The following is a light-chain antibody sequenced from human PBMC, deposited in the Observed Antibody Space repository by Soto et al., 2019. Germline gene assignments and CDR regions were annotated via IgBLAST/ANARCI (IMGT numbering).Light chain of an antibody. CDR3: SSLSTTSTPIV. J-gene: IGLJ1*01. Sequence: QSVLAQPRSVSGSPGQSVTISCTGTSSDVGGYNYVSWYQHHPGKAPKLMIYDVTKRPSGVSDRFSASKAGNTASLTISGLQPEDEAYYYCSSLSTTSTPIVFGSGTKVTVL. V-gene: IGLV2-11*01. CDR2: DVT. CDR1: SSDVGGYNY.